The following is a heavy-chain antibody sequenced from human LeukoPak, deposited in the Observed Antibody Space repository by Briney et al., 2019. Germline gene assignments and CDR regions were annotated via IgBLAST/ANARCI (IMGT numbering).Heavy chain of an antibody. J-gene: IGHJ6*02. CDR2: ISGSGGST. V-gene: IGHV3-23*01. Sequence: GGSLRLSSAASGFTFSSYAMSWVRQAPGKGLEWVSAISGSGGSTYYADSVKGRFTISRDNSKNTLYLQMNSLRAEDTAVYYCAKANRGYSSGWFPSDYYGMDVWGQGTTVTVSS. CDR1: GFTFSSYA. CDR3: AKANRGYSSGWFPSDYYGMDV. D-gene: IGHD6-19*01.